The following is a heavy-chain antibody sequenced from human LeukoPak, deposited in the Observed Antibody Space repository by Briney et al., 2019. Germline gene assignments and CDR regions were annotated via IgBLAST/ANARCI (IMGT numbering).Heavy chain of an antibody. CDR2: IYHSGST. D-gene: IGHD3-10*01. V-gene: IGHV4-30-2*01. J-gene: IGHJ6*04. Sequence: SETLSLTCAVSGGSISSGGYSWSWLRQPPGKGLECNGYIYHSGSTYYNPSLKSRVTISVDRSKNQFSLKLSSVTAADTAVYYCARGKGGVRGVIHYYYYYGMGVWGKGTTVTVSS. CDR3: ARGKGGVRGVIHYYYYYGMGV. CDR1: GGSISSGGYS.